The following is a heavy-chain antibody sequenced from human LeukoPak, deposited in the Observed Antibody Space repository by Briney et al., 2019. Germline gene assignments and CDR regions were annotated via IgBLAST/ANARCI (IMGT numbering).Heavy chain of an antibody. CDR1: GYTFISYT. V-gene: IGHV7-4-1*02. Sequence: ASVKVSCKPSGYTFISYTIIWVRQAPGQGLEWMGWINTNTGNQTYAQGFKGRYVFSLDTSVSTAYLQMSGLTADGTAVYLCGRDPRLEMRGYTYSYIGYWGQGTLVTVSS. J-gene: IGHJ4*02. D-gene: IGHD5-18*01. CDR2: INTNTGNQ. CDR3: GRDPRLEMRGYTYSYIGY.